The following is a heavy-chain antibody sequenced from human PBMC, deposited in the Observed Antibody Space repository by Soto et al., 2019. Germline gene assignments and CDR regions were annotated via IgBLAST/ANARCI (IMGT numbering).Heavy chain of an antibody. CDR1: GFTFANYA. V-gene: IGHV3-23*01. J-gene: IGHJ4*02. CDR3: AKGKTTGWYYFDY. Sequence: LRLSCAASGFTFANYAMSWVRQAPGKGLEWVAGISASGRDTYYADSVKDRFTISRDSSKNTLYLQMNSLRAEDTAKYFCAKGKTTGWYYFDYWGQGTLVTVSS. CDR2: ISASGRDT. D-gene: IGHD6-19*01.